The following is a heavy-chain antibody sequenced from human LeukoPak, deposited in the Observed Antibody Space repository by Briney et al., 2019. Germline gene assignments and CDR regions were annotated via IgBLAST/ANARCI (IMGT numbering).Heavy chain of an antibody. D-gene: IGHD4-17*01. CDR1: GGSISSYY. J-gene: IGHJ4*02. V-gene: IGHV4-59*01. CDR3: ARGHGDPLFDY. CDR2: IYYSGST. Sequence: SETLPLTCTVSGGSISSYYWSWIRQPPGKGLEWIGYIYYSGSTNYSPSLKSRVTISVDTSKNQFSLKLNSVTAADTAVYYCARGHGDPLFDYWGQGTLVTVSS.